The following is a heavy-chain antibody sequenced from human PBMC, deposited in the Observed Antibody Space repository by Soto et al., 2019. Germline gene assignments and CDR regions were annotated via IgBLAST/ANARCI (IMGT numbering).Heavy chain of an antibody. Sequence: NPSETLSLTCAVSGGSISSGSYSWSWIRQPPGKGLEWIGYIYHSGSTYYNPSLKSRVTISVDRSKNQFSLKLSSVTAADTAVYYCARGRDDSSGSTFDYWGQGTLVTVS. J-gene: IGHJ4*02. CDR3: ARGRDDSSGSTFDY. D-gene: IGHD3-22*01. CDR2: IYHSGST. CDR1: GGSISSGSYS. V-gene: IGHV4-30-2*01.